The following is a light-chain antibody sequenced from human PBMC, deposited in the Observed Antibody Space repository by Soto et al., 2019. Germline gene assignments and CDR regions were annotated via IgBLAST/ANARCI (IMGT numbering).Light chain of an antibody. V-gene: IGKV1-5*03. CDR3: QQYNSYPVT. CDR1: QSIFRY. CDR2: TAS. Sequence: DTQMTQSPSTLSASVGDRVTITCRASQSIFRYLAWYQQKPGKAPKLLMSTASSLESGVPSRFSGSGSGTEFTLTITSLQPDDFATYYCQQYNSYPVTFGQGTKVEIK. J-gene: IGKJ1*01.